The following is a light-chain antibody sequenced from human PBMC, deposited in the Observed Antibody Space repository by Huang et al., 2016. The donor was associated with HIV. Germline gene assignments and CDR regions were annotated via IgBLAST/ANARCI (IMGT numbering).Light chain of an antibody. J-gene: IGKJ2*01. Sequence: EIVLTQSPAILSVSPGERATLSCRASQNVRSSFAWYQQRPGQPPRLLISGASTRVTGILARFSGSGSGTEFTLTISSLQSEDFAVYYCQQYENWPPEYTFGQGTKLEL. CDR3: QQYENWPPEYT. CDR2: GAS. V-gene: IGKV3-15*01. CDR1: QNVRSS.